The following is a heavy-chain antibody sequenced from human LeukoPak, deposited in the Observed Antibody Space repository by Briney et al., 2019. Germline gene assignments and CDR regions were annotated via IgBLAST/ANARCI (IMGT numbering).Heavy chain of an antibody. D-gene: IGHD6-19*01. CDR3: VRGGRSNGWYERGSEGL. V-gene: IGHV1-69*05. Sequence: SVKVSCKASGGTFSSYAISWVQQAPGQGLEWMGGIIPIFGTANYAQKFQGRVTITTDESTSTAYMELSSLRSEDTAVYYCVRGGRSNGWYERGSEGLWGQGTLVTVSS. CDR2: IIPIFGTA. CDR1: GGTFSSYA. J-gene: IGHJ4*02.